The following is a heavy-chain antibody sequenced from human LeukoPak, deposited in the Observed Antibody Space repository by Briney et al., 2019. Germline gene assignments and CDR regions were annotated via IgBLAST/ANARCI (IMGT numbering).Heavy chain of an antibody. CDR1: GYTFTNYF. CDR2: INPSGGGT. V-gene: IGHV1-46*01. Sequence: ASVKVSCKASGYTFTNYFMHWVRQAPGQELEWMGVINPSGGGTTYAQRFQGRVTMTRDTSTSTVHMELSILRSEDTAVYYCARGQNKCLGHWGQGTLVTVSS. J-gene: IGHJ4*02. D-gene: IGHD2/OR15-2a*01. CDR3: ARGQNKCLGH.